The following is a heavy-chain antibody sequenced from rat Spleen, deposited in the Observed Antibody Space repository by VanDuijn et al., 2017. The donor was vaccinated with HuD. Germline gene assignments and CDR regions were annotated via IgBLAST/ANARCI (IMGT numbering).Heavy chain of an antibody. CDR2: IWSGGNT. V-gene: IGHV2-27*01. CDR3: ARPSYGGYSDGYFDY. Sequence: VQLVESGGDLVQPGRSLKLSCAASGFTFSDYYMAWVRQAPTKGLEWIGAIWSGGNTDYNSALKSRLSISRDTSKSQVLLKMNSLQTDDTAKYFCARPSYGGYSDGYFDYWGQGVMVTVSS. CDR1: GFTFSDYY. D-gene: IGHD1-11*01. J-gene: IGHJ2*01.